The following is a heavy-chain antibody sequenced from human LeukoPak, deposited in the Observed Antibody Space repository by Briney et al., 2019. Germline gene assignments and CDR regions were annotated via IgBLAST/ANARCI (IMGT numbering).Heavy chain of an antibody. J-gene: IGHJ3*02. D-gene: IGHD2-2*01. V-gene: IGHV1-8*01. Sequence: ASVKVSCKASGYTFTNHDINWVRQASGQGLEWMGWMNPKSGNTGYLQKFQGRVTMTRDTSMSTAFMELNSLTSEDTAVYYCARNLGYCSSTSCYAFNIWCQRTMVTVSS. CDR1: GYTFTNHD. CDR3: ARNLGYCSSTSCYAFNI. CDR2: MNPKSGNT.